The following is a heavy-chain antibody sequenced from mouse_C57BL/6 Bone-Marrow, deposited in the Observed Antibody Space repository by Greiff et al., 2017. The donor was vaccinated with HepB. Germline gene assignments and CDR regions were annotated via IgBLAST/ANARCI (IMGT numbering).Heavy chain of an antibody. D-gene: IGHD2-2*01. V-gene: IGHV2-9-1*01. CDR3: GGLYGYDGSMDY. J-gene: IGHJ4*01. CDR1: GYSLTSYA. Sequence: QVQLQQSGPGLVAPSHSLSITCTASGYSLTSYAISWVRQPPGKGLEWLGVIWTGGGTNYNSALKSRLSTSNDNSKSSVVLKMNSRLTDDTARYYCGGLYGYDGSMDYWGQGTSVTVSS. CDR2: IWTGGGT.